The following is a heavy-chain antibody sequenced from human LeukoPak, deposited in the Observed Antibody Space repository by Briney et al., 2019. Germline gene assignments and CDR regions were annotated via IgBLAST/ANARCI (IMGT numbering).Heavy chain of an antibody. D-gene: IGHD5-18*01. J-gene: IGHJ4*02. CDR3: ARDYLDTAMVEFDY. CDR1: GYTFTSYG. Sequence: ASVKVSCKASGYTFTSYGISWVRQAPGQALEWMGWISAYNGNTNYAQKLQGRVTMTTDTSTSTAYMELRSLRSDDTAVYYCARDYLDTAMVEFDYWGQGTLVTVSS. CDR2: ISAYNGNT. V-gene: IGHV1-18*04.